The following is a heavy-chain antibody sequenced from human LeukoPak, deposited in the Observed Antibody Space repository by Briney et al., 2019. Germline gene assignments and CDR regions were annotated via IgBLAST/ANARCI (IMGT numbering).Heavy chain of an antibody. V-gene: IGHV3-74*01. J-gene: IGHJ5*02. CDR3: ARDPRNVGLAP. D-gene: IGHD2-15*01. Sequence: GGSLRLSCVASGFSLSGYWMYWVRHAPGKGLMYISRNNGDGSTTNYADVVKGRFTMSRDNVKNTLYLQMNSLRVEDTAVYYCARDPRNVGLAPWGQGTLVTVSS. CDR2: NNGDGSTT. CDR1: GFSLSGYW.